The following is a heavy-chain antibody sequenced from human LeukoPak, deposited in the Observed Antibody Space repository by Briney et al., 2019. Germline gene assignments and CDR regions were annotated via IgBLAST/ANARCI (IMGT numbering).Heavy chain of an antibody. CDR1: GGSISSNTYC. V-gene: IGHV4-39*07. CDR3: ARDYQGGYGDKTVDY. Sequence: SETLSLTCTVSGGSISSNTYCWGWIRQPPGKGLEWIGSIYYSGSTYYNPSPKSRVTISVDTSKNQFSLKLSSVAAADTAVYYCARDYQGGYGDKTVDYWGQGTLVTVSS. J-gene: IGHJ4*02. CDR2: IYYSGST. D-gene: IGHD5-18*01.